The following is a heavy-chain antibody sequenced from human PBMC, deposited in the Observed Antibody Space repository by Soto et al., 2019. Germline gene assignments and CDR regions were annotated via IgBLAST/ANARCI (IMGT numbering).Heavy chain of an antibody. CDR1: GASISVHSYY. J-gene: IGHJ5*02. CDR3: TRRYNWNENYFDP. V-gene: IGHV4-39*01. Sequence: PSLTCTVSGASISVHSYYWTWIRQPPGKGLEWIGSSYYSGTTYFNPSLKSRATISVDTSKNQFSLRLTSVTAADTAIYYCTRRYNWNENYFDPWGAGALVTAS. D-gene: IGHD1-20*01. CDR2: SYYSGTT.